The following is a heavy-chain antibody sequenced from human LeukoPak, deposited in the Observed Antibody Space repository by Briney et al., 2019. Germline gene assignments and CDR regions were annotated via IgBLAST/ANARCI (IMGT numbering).Heavy chain of an antibody. V-gene: IGHV3-23*01. CDR3: ATSHSGYDSYYYYGMDV. Sequence: GGSLRLSCAASGFTFSSYAMSWVRQAPGKGLEWVSVISGSGGTKYHADSVKGRFTISRDNSKNTLYLQMNSLRAEDTAVYYCATSHSGYDSYYYYGMDVWGQGTTVTVSS. J-gene: IGHJ6*02. CDR1: GFTFSSYA. D-gene: IGHD5-12*01. CDR2: ISGSGGTK.